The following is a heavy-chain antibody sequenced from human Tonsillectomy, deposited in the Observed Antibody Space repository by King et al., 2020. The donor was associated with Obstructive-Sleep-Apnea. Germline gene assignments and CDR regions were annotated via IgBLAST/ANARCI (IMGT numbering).Heavy chain of an antibody. CDR3: ARALNEYCSSTSCYASWFDP. D-gene: IGHD2-2*01. CDR2: ISAYNGNT. Sequence: QLVQSGAEVKKPGASVKVSCKASGYTFTSYGISWVRQAPGQGLEWMGWISAYNGNTNYAQKLQGRVTMTTDTSTSTAYMELRSLRSDDTAVYYCARALNEYCSSTSCYASWFDPWGQGTLVTVSS. V-gene: IGHV1-18*04. CDR1: GYTFTSYG. J-gene: IGHJ5*02.